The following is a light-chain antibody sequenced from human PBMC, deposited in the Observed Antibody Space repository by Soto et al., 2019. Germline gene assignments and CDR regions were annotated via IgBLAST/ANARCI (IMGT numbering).Light chain of an antibody. V-gene: IGKV1-39*01. CDR3: QQSYSRVFT. Sequence: DIQVTQSPSSLSASVGDRVTITCRASQNIAGDLNWYQQKPGKAPKLMIFAASSLQRGVTERFSGSGSGTDFTITISRQQPDDFGYYCCQQSYSRVFTFGPGTKVDF. CDR1: QNIAGD. J-gene: IGKJ3*01. CDR2: AAS.